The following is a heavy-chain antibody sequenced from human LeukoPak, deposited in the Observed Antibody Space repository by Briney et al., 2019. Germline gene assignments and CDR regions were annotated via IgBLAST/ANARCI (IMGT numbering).Heavy chain of an antibody. D-gene: IGHD3-10*01. CDR2: IYSGGST. J-gene: IGHJ3*02. Sequence: ETLSLTCAVYGGSFSGYYWSWIRQPPGKGLEWVSVIYSGGSTYYADSVKGRFTISRDNSKNTLYLQMNSPRAEDTAVYHCARVTFNYYGSGDAFDIWGQGTMVTVSS. V-gene: IGHV3-66*01. CDR1: GGSFSGYY. CDR3: ARVTFNYYGSGDAFDI.